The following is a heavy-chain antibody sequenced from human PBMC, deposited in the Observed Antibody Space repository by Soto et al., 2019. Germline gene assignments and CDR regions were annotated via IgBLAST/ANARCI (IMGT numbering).Heavy chain of an antibody. CDR2: TYYRSEWYT. V-gene: IGHV6-1*01. J-gene: IGHJ5*02. CDR1: GDSVSDTTAA. CDR3: VREINSFDP. Sequence: SQTLSLTCAISGDSVSDTTAAWNWIRQSPSRGLEWLGRTYYRSEWYTDYAEAVKRRITISPDTSKNLFSLLLSSVTYEDSAVYYCVREINSFDPWGLGTLVTVSS.